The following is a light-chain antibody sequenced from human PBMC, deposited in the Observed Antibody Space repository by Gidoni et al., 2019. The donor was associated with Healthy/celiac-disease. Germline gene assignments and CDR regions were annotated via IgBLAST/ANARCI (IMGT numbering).Light chain of an antibody. CDR2: GAS. CDR1: QSVSSSY. CDR3: QQYGSSPL. V-gene: IGKV3-20*01. Sequence: EIVLPQSPGTLSLSPGERATLSCRASQSVSSSYLAWYQQKPGQAPRLLIYGASSRATGIPDRFSGSGSGTDFTLTISRLEPEDFAVYYCQQYGSSPLFGPGTKVDIK. J-gene: IGKJ3*01.